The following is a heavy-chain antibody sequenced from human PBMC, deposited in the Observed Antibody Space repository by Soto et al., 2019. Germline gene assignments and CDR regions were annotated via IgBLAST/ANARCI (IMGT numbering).Heavy chain of an antibody. CDR2: IYYSGST. CDR3: ARGSQESDH. V-gene: IGHV4-59*01. CDR1: GGSISSYY. J-gene: IGHJ5*02. Sequence: QVQLQESGPGLVKPSETLSLTCTVSGGSISSYYWCWIRQPPGKGLGWIGYIYYSGSTNYNPSLKGRVTISVDTSKNHFALELSSVTAADTAVYYCARGSQESDHWGQGTLVTVSS.